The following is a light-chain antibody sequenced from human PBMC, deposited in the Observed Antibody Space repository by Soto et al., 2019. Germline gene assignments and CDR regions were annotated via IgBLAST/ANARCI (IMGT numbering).Light chain of an antibody. V-gene: IGLV2-14*01. CDR1: SSDVGDYNY. Sequence: QSALTQPASVSGSPGQSITISCTGTSSDVGDYNYVSWYQQHPGKAPKLMIYEVSNRPSGVSYRFSGSKSGNTASLTISGLQAEDEADYYCSSYTSSSTPYVFGTGTKLTVL. CDR3: SSYTSSSTPYV. J-gene: IGLJ1*01. CDR2: EVS.